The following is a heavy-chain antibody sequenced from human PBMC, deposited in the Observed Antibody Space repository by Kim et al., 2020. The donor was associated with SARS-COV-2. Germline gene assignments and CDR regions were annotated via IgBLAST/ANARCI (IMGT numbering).Heavy chain of an antibody. D-gene: IGHD2-2*01. CDR1: GGSFSGYY. V-gene: IGHV4-34*01. CDR3: ARGTPYDCSSTSCYPHKPYYFDC. CDR2: INHSGST. Sequence: SETLSLTCAVYGGSFSGYYWSWIRQPPGKGLEWIGEINHSGSTNYNPSLKSRVTISVDTSKNQFSLKLSSVTAADTAVYYCARGTPYDCSSTSCYPHKPYYFDCWGQGTLVTVSS. J-gene: IGHJ4*02.